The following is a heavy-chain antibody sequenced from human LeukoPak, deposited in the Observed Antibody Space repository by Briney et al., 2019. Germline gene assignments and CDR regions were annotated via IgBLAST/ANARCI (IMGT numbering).Heavy chain of an antibody. CDR2: ISYDGSNK. Sequence: GGSLRLSCAASGFIFSNYAMHWVRQAPGKGLEWVALISYDGSNKYYADSVKGRFTISRDNSKNTLYLQMNSLRAEDTAVYYCARESPNWNYYYMDVWGKGTTVTVSS. D-gene: IGHD1-1*01. CDR3: ARESPNWNYYYMDV. J-gene: IGHJ6*03. CDR1: GFIFSNYA. V-gene: IGHV3-30*04.